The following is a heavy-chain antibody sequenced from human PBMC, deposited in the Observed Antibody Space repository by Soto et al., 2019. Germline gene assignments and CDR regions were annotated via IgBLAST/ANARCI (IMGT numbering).Heavy chain of an antibody. CDR2: INPSGGST. Sequence: ASVKVSCKASGYTFTNYYMHWVRQAPGQGLEWMGIINPSGGSTSYSQKFQGRVTMTRDTSTSTVYMELSSLRSEDTAVFYCARGGGNTGSYYGHVVDIWGQGTMVTV. V-gene: IGHV1-46*01. D-gene: IGHD1-26*01. J-gene: IGHJ3*02. CDR3: ARGGGNTGSYYGHVVDI. CDR1: GYTFTNYY.